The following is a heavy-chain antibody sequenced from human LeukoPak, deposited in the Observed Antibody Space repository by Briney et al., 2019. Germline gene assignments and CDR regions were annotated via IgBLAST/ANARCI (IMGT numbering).Heavy chain of an antibody. D-gene: IGHD7-27*01. Sequence: VASVKVSCKASGYTFTTHDINWVRQATGQGLEWSGWMSPNSGDTGYAQKFQGRVTMTSDSSISTAYMELSSLRSEDTAIYYCVRTPPNWGFDYWGQGTLVTVSS. J-gene: IGHJ4*02. CDR2: MSPNSGDT. CDR3: VRTPPNWGFDY. CDR1: GYTFTTHD. V-gene: IGHV1-8*01.